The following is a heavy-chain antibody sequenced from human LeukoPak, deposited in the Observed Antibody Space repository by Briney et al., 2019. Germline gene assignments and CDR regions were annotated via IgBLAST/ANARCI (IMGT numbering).Heavy chain of an antibody. V-gene: IGHV4-39*01. CDR1: GGSLSSSSYY. CDR2: IYYSGST. Sequence: SETLSLTCTVSGGSLSSSSYYWGWIRQPPGRGLEWVGSIYYSGSTYYNPSLKSRVTISVYTSKNQFSLKLSSVSAADTPVYYCARASPPYNWNVNWFDRWGQGTLVTVSS. D-gene: IGHD1-1*01. J-gene: IGHJ5*02. CDR3: ARASPPYNWNVNWFDR.